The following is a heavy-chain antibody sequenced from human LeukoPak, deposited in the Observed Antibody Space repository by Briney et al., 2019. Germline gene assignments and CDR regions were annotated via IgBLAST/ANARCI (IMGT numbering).Heavy chain of an antibody. CDR1: GGSFSGYY. CDR3: ARGRITIFGVVIISYFDY. J-gene: IGHJ4*02. D-gene: IGHD3-3*01. CDR2: INHSGST. Sequence: SETLSLTCAVYGGSFSGYYWSWIRQPPGKGLEWIGEINHSGSTNYNPSLKSRVTISVDTSKNQFSLKLSSVTAADTAVYYCARGRITIFGVVIISYFDYWGQGTLVTVSS. V-gene: IGHV4-34*01.